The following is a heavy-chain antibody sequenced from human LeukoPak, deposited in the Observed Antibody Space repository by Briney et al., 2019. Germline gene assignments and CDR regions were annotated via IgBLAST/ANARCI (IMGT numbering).Heavy chain of an antibody. CDR2: ISSSSSYI. J-gene: IGHJ4*02. CDR1: GFTFSSYS. CDR3: ARELGAPGYYYGSGSYSY. D-gene: IGHD3-10*01. V-gene: IGHV3-21*01. Sequence: PGGSLRLSCAASGFTFSSYSMNWVRQAPGKGLEWVSSISSSSSYIYYADSVKGRFTISRDNAKNSLYLQMNSLGAEDTGVYYCARELGAPGYYYGSGSYSYWGQGTLVTVSS.